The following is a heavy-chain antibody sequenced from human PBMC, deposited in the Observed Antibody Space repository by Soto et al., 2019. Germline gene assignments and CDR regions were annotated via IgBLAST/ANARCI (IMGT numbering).Heavy chain of an antibody. CDR3: ARVGGIGAPPGTDY. V-gene: IGHV1-69*01. D-gene: IGHD6-6*01. J-gene: IGHJ4*02. CDR1: GGIFSSYA. Sequence: QVHLVQSGAEVKKPGSSVKVSCKASGGIFSSYAINWLRQAPGQGLEWMGAVIPILGQAYYAQDLHDRVSIPADESTRTAYMELSSLRSEDTAVYFCARVGGIGAPPGTDYWGQGTLVTVSS. CDR2: VIPILGQA.